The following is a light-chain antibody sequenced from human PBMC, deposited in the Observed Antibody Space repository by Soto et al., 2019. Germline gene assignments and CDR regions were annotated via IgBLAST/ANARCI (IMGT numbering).Light chain of an antibody. CDR2: AAS. CDR3: QPANSFPLT. CDR1: QDISSW. J-gene: IGKJ4*01. Sequence: DIQMTQSPSSVSASVGDRVTITCRTSQDISSWLAWYQQEPGKAPKLLIYAASSLQSGVPSRFSGSGSGTDFTLTISSLQPEDFATYDCQPANSFPLTFGGGTKVEIK. V-gene: IGKV1-12*01.